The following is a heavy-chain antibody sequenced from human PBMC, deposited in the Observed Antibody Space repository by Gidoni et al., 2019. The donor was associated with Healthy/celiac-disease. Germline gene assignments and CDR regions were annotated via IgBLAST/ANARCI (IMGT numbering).Heavy chain of an antibody. D-gene: IGHD6-25*01. CDR1: GFTFSNAW. V-gene: IGHV3-15*01. CDR3: TTSRNPRLFAY. Sequence: EVQLVESGGGLVKPGGYLRLSCAAAGFTFSNAWMPWVRQAPGKGLEWVGRIKSKTDGGTTDYAAPVKGRFTISRDDSKNTLYLQINSLKTEDTAVYFCTTSRNPRLFAYWGQGTLVTVSS. CDR2: IKSKTDGGTT. J-gene: IGHJ4*02.